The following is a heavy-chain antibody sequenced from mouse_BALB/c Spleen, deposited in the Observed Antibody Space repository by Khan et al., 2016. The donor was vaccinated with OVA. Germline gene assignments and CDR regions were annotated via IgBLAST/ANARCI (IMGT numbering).Heavy chain of an antibody. Sequence: EVELVESGGGLVQPGGSLKLSCAASGFTFSDYGMAWIRQGPGKGPEWITFISSLAYNFYYADTVTGRFTISSETAKNTRYLKMEDPATEDSAMYYCARGGTGGFAYWGQGTPVTVSA. CDR2: ISSLAYNF. J-gene: IGHJ3*01. D-gene: IGHD3-1*01. CDR3: ARGGTGGFAY. V-gene: IGHV5-15*02. CDR1: GFTFSDYG.